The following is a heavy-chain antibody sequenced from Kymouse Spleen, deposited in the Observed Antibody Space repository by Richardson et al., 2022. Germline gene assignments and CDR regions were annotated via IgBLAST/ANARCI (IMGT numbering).Heavy chain of an antibody. V-gene: IGHV3-21*03. CDR1: GFTFSSYS. J-gene: IGHJ4*02. D-gene: IGHD3-22*01. Sequence: EVQLVESGGGLVKPGGSLRLSCAASGFTFSSYSMNWVRQAPGKGLEWVSSISSSSSYIYYADSVKGRFTISRDNAKNSLYLQMNSLRAEDTAVYYCAREDYYDSSGYCPFDYWGQGTLVTVSS. CDR3: AREDYYDSSGYCPFDY. CDR2: ISSSSSYI.